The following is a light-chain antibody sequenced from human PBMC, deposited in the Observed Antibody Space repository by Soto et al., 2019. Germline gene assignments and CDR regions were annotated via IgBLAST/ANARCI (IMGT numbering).Light chain of an antibody. CDR1: SSDVGRYNL. J-gene: IGLJ2*01. V-gene: IGLV2-23*02. Sequence: QSALTQPASVSGSPGQSITISCTGTSSDVGRYNLVSWYQQHPGKAPKLMIYEVSKRPSGVSNLFSGSKSGNTASLTISGLQAEDEADYYCCSYAGSTTFVVFGGGTKLTVL. CDR2: EVS. CDR3: CSYAGSTTFVV.